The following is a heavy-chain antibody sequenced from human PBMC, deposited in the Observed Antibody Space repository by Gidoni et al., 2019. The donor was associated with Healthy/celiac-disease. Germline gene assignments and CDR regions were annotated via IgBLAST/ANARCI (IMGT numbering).Heavy chain of an antibody. D-gene: IGHD7-27*01. Sequence: EVQLVESGGGLVQPGRSLRLSCAASGFTFDDYAMHWVRQAPGKGLEWVSGISWNSGSIGYADSVKGRFTISRDNAKNSLYLQMNSLRAEDTALYYCAKDMGKVDDAFDIWGQGTMVTVSS. CDR2: ISWNSGSI. CDR1: GFTFDDYA. CDR3: AKDMGKVDDAFDI. V-gene: IGHV3-9*01. J-gene: IGHJ3*02.